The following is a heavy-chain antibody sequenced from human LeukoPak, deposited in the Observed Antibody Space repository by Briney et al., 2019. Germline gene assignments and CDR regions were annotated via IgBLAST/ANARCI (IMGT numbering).Heavy chain of an antibody. CDR2: IYYSGST. CDR3: ARHPRTYYYDSSGYYPPFDY. J-gene: IGHJ4*02. D-gene: IGHD3-22*01. CDR1: GGSISSSSYY. Sequence: PSETLSLTCTVSGGSISSSSYYWGWIRQPPGKGLEWIGSIYYSGSTYYNPSLKSRVTISVDTSKNQFSLKLSSVTAADTAVYYCARHPRTYYYDSSGYYPPFDYWGQETLVTVSS. V-gene: IGHV4-39*01.